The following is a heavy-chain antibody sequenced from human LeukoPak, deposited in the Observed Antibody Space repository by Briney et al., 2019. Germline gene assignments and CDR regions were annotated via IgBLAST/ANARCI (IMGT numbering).Heavy chain of an antibody. CDR3: ARDIGFGELSS. V-gene: IGHV3-53*01. CDR1: GLTVSSNC. D-gene: IGHD3-10*01. Sequence: PGGSLRLSCAASGLTVSSNCMSWVRQAPGKGLEWVSFIYSGGNAYYADSVKGRFTISRDNAKNSLYLQMNSLRAEDTAVYYCARDIGFGELSSWGQGTLVTVSS. J-gene: IGHJ5*02. CDR2: IYSGGNA.